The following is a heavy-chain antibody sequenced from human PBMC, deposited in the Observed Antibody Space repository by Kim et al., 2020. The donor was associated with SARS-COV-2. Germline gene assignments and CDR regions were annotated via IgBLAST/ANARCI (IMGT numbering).Heavy chain of an antibody. CDR2: ISGNNIYT. D-gene: IGHD1-1*01. Sequence: GGSLRLSCAASGFTFTDYYMSWVRQAPGKGLEWVSYISGNNIYTNYADSVKGRFTISRDNAKNSLYLQMNSLRAEDTAVYYCARSQFNWNGGHFDWWGQGTLVTVSS. CDR3: ARSQFNWNGGHFDW. J-gene: IGHJ4*02. V-gene: IGHV3-11*03. CDR1: GFTFTDYY.